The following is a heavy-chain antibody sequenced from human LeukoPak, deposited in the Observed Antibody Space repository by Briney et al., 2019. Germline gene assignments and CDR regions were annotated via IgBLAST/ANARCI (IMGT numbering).Heavy chain of an antibody. Sequence: SETLSLTCAVYGGSFSGYYWSWIRQPPGKGLEWIGEINYSGSTNYNPSLKSRVAISVDTSKNQFSLKLSSVTAADTAVYYCARRTYYYGSSGSSSWYYFDYWGQGTLVTVSS. D-gene: IGHD3-22*01. V-gene: IGHV4-34*01. CDR2: INYSGST. CDR1: GGSFSGYY. J-gene: IGHJ4*02. CDR3: ARRTYYYGSSGSSSWYYFDY.